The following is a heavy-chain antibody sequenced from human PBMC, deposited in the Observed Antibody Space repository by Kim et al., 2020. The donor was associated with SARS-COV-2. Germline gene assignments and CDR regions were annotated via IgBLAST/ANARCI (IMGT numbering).Heavy chain of an antibody. CDR3: ARHDWFDP. Sequence: GGSLRLSCAVSGFSVSGDYMNWVRQAPGKGLECVSVIHTGGATFYADSVKGRFTISRDSSENTLYLQMNSLRVEDTAVYYCARHDWFDPGGQGTLVTVSS. J-gene: IGHJ5*02. CDR1: GFSVSGDY. CDR2: IHTGGAT. V-gene: IGHV3-66*04.